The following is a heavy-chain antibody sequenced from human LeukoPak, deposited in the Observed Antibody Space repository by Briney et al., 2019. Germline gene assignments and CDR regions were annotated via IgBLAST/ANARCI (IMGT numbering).Heavy chain of an antibody. D-gene: IGHD1-7*01. Sequence: PGGSLRLSCAVSGFTFSSYALSWVRRAPGKGLEWISAIRGSGDDTYYADSVKGLFTISRDNSKNTLYLQMYNLRGEDTAVYYCAKAHDDWNYVYFRHWGQGTPVTVSS. V-gene: IGHV3-23*01. CDR1: GFTFSSYA. CDR3: AKAHDDWNYVYFRH. J-gene: IGHJ1*01. CDR2: IRGSGDDT.